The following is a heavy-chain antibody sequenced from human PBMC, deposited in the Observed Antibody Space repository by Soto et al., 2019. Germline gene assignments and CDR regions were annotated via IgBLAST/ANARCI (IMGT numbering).Heavy chain of an antibody. D-gene: IGHD3-22*01. V-gene: IGHV3-33*01. Sequence: QVQLVESGGGVVQPGRSLRLSCAASGFTFSSYGMHWVRQAPGKGLEWVAVIWYDGSNKYYADSVKGRFTISRDNSKNTLYLQMKSLRAEDTAVYYCARNTYYYESSGYLGWYFDYWGQGTLVTVSS. J-gene: IGHJ4*02. CDR2: IWYDGSNK. CDR1: GFTFSSYG. CDR3: ARNTYYYESSGYLGWYFDY.